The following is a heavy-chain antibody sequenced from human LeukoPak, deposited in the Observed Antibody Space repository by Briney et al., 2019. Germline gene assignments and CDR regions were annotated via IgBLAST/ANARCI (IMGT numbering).Heavy chain of an antibody. Sequence: GGSLRLSCAASGFVFSDYAMSWVRQAPGKGLEWVSPISGTGGCTFYANSVRGRFTISRDNSKNMLYLEMNSLRAEDTAIYYCAKGVDDYIWGSYRYLFVDSWGQGTLVTVSS. J-gene: IGHJ4*02. CDR2: ISGTGGCT. D-gene: IGHD3-16*02. CDR1: GFVFSDYA. CDR3: AKGVDDYIWGSYRYLFVDS. V-gene: IGHV3-23*01.